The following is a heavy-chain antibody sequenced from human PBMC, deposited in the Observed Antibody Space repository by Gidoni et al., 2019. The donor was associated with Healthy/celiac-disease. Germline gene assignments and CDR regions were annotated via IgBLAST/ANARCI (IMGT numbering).Heavy chain of an antibody. D-gene: IGHD3-22*01. CDR3: ARDGVRSGYDDEMDYYYGMDV. Sequence: EVQLVESGGGLVQPGGSLRLSCAASGFTFSSYSMNCVRQAPGKGLEWVSYISSSSSTIYYADAVKGRFTIPRDNAKNSLYLQMNSLRAEDTAVYYCARDGVRSGYDDEMDYYYGMDVWGQGTTVTVSS. V-gene: IGHV3-48*01. CDR2: ISSSSSTI. CDR1: GFTFSSYS. J-gene: IGHJ6*02.